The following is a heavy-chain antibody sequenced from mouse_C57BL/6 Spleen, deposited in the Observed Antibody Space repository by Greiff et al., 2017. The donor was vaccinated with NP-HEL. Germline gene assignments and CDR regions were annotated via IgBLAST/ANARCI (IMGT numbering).Heavy chain of an antibody. J-gene: IGHJ3*01. CDR3: AREEGLRRGFAY. CDR1: GYTFTSYW. D-gene: IGHD2-4*01. Sequence: QVQLQQPGTELVKPGASVKLSCKASGYTFTSYWMHWVKQRPGQGLEWIGNINPSNGGTNYNEKFKSKATLTVDKSSSTAYMQLSSLTSEDFAVYYCAREEGLRRGFAYWGQGTLVTVSA. V-gene: IGHV1-53*01. CDR2: INPSNGGT.